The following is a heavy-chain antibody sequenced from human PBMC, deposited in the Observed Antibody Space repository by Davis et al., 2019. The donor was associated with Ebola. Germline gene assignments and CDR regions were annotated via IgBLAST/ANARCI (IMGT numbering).Heavy chain of an antibody. CDR3: AAGTYGMDV. CDR2: IKEDGSEK. Sequence: GGSLRLSCAASGFTFSSYSMTWVRQAPGKGLEWVANIKEDGSEKNYVDAVMGRFSISRDNAKNSVHLQMSSLRVDDTAVYYCAAGTYGMDVWGQGATVTVSS. J-gene: IGHJ6*02. V-gene: IGHV3-7*03. D-gene: IGHD1-26*01. CDR1: GFTFSSYS.